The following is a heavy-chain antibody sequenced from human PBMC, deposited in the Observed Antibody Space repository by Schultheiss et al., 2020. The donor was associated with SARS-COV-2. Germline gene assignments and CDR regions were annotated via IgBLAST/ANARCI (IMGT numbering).Heavy chain of an antibody. D-gene: IGHD6-19*01. CDR3: ARGAWALAGLPPPHHSNGMDF. V-gene: IGHV3-74*01. J-gene: IGHJ6*02. Sequence: GGSLRLSCAASGFTFSSYWMHWVRQAPGKGLVWVSRINGDGSSTSYADSVKGRLTISRDNAKNTLYLQMNSLRDEDTAVYYYARGAWALAGLPPPHHSNGMDFWGQGTTVTVSS. CDR1: GFTFSSYW. CDR2: INGDGSST.